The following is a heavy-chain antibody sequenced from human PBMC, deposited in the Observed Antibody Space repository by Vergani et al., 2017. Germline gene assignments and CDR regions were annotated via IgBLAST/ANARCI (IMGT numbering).Heavy chain of an antibody. Sequence: VQLVQSGGEVRKPGASVRVSCKASGYTFESYGISWVRLAPGQGLEWMGWISVDNGNTHYVPKFQDRISMTSDSSSSTVYMELRRLRSDDTAIYYCASPPHSSWNYYYYGMDVWGQGTTVTVSS. V-gene: IGHV1-18*04. CDR2: ISVDNGNT. CDR1: GYTFESYG. J-gene: IGHJ6*02. D-gene: IGHD6-13*01. CDR3: ASPPHSSWNYYYYGMDV.